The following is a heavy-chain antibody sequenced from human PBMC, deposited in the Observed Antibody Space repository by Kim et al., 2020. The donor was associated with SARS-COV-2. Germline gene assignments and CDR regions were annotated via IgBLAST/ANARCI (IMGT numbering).Heavy chain of an antibody. D-gene: IGHD5-12*01. V-gene: IGHV3-48*01. CDR3: AKDHTVQWLRYVAAAVFDY. J-gene: IGHJ4*02. CDR2: ISTGSTTI. CDR1: GFTFSSYG. Sequence: GGSLRLSCAASGFTFSSYGMNWVRQAPGKGPEWISYISTGSTTINYADSVKGRFTISRDNSKNTLYLQMNSLRAEDTAVYYCAKDHTVQWLRYVAAAVFDYWGQGTLVTVSS.